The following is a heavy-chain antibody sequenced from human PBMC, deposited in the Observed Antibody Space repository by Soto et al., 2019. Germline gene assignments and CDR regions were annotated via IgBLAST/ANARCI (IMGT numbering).Heavy chain of an antibody. V-gene: IGHV3-30*18. Sequence: PGGSLRLSCAASGFTFSSFAMHWVRRSPDRGLQWVAVISYDGGKKSYADSVKGRFTISRDNSRSTVYLQLNSLRTENTAVYYCAKDIYYFDSSAYLFDYWGQGTLVTVSS. CDR3: AKDIYYFDSSAYLFDY. CDR2: ISYDGGKK. D-gene: IGHD3-22*01. CDR1: GFTFSSFA. J-gene: IGHJ4*02.